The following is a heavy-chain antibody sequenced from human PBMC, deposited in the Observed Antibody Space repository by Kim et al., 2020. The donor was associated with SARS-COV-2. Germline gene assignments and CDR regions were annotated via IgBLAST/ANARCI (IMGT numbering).Heavy chain of an antibody. V-gene: IGHV4-34*01. J-gene: IGHJ6*02. Sequence: SETLSLTCAVYGGSFSGYYWSWIRQPPGKGLEWIGEINHSGSTNYNPSLKSRVTISVDTSKNQFSLKLSSVTAADTAVYYCARGEVYSSGYYYYYYGMDVWGQGTTVTVSS. CDR2: INHSGST. CDR3: ARGEVYSSGYYYYYYGMDV. CDR1: GGSFSGYY. D-gene: IGHD6-19*01.